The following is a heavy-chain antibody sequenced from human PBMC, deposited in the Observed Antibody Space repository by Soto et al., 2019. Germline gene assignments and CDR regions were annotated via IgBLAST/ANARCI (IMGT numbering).Heavy chain of an antibody. CDR2: VNPNSGNT. J-gene: IGHJ4*02. CDR3: AIGLDDFETIAFDS. D-gene: IGHD2-21*01. Sequence: ASVKVSCKASGYIFINYDINWVRQAPGQGLEWMGWVNPNSGNTGFAQKFQGRLTMTRDTSIGTVSLELSSLRSGDTAVYYCAIGLDDFETIAFDSWGQGTLVTVSS. CDR1: GYIFINYD. V-gene: IGHV1-8*01.